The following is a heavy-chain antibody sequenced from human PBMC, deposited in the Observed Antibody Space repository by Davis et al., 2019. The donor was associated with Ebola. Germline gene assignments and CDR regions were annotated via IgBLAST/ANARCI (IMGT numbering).Heavy chain of an antibody. V-gene: IGHV1-69*04. CDR2: IIPILGIA. J-gene: IGHJ6*02. D-gene: IGHD3-22*01. CDR1: GGTFSSYA. CDR3: ARDYYDSSKQPTVYNYYYGMDV. Sequence: SVKVSCKASGGTFSSYAISWVRQAPGQGLEWMGRIIPILGIANYAQKFQGRVTITADKSTSTAYMELSSLRSEDTAVYYCARDYYDSSKQPTVYNYYYGMDVWGQGTTVTVSS.